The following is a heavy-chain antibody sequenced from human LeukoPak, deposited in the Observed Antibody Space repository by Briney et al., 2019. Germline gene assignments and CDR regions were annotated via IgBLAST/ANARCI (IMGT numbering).Heavy chain of an antibody. D-gene: IGHD3-10*01. CDR2: IIPIFGTA. CDR3: AREKEGLLTFDY. Sequence: SVKVSCKASGGTFSSYAISWVRQAPGQGLEWMGGIIPIFGTANYAQKFQGRVTITADKSTSTSYMELSSLRSEDTAVYYCAREKEGLLTFDYWGQGTLVTVSS. V-gene: IGHV1-69*06. CDR1: GGTFSSYA. J-gene: IGHJ4*02.